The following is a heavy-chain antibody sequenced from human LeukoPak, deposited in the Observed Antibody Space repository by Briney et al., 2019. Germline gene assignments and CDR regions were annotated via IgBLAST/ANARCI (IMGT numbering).Heavy chain of an antibody. CDR1: GGSISSYY. D-gene: IGHD3-22*01. J-gene: IGHJ4*02. Sequence: SETLSLTCTVSGGSISSYYWSWIRQPPGKGLEWIGYIYYSGSTNYNPSLKSRVTISVDTSKNQFSLKLSSVTAADTAVYYCARARPYYYDSSGQPFDYWGQGTLVTVSS. CDR2: IYYSGST. CDR3: ARARPYYYDSSGQPFDY. V-gene: IGHV4-59*01.